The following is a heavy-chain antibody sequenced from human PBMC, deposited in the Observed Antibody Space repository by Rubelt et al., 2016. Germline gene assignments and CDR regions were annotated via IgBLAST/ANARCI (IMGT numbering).Heavy chain of an antibody. CDR1: GYTFTGYY. Sequence: SGAEVKKPGASVKVSCKASGYTFTGYYMHWVRQAPGQGLEWMGWINPNSGGTNYAQKLQGRVTMTTDTSTSTAYMELRSLRSDDTAVYYCARRKYSGSYRTTTYYFDYWGQGTLVTVSS. CDR2: INPNSGGT. CDR3: ARRKYSGSYRTTTYYFDY. V-gene: IGHV1-2*02. D-gene: IGHD1-26*01. J-gene: IGHJ4*02.